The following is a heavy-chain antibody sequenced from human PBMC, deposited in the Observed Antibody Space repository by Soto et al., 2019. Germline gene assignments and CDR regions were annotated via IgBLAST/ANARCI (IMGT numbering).Heavy chain of an antibody. CDR2: INSDGSST. J-gene: IGHJ4*02. CDR3: ARDLNSYYFSL. CDR1: GFSFSSYW. V-gene: IGHV3-74*01. D-gene: IGHD4-4*01. Sequence: GGSLRLSCAASGFSFSSYWMHWFRQAPGKGLVWVSRINSDGSSTNYADSVKGRFTISRDNAKNTLYLQMNSLRAEDTAVYFCARDLNSYYFSLWGQGTLVTVYS.